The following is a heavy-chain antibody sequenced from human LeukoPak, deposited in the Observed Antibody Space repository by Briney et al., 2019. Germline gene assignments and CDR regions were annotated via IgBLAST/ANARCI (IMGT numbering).Heavy chain of an antibody. J-gene: IGHJ6*02. CDR3: AKDRRFDGSGSYPKYYYGMDV. D-gene: IGHD3-10*01. CDR2: ISGSGGRT. CDR1: GFTFSSYA. Sequence: PGGSLRLSCAASGFTFSSYAMSWVRQAPGKGLEWVSAISGSGGRTYYADSVKSRFTISRDNSKNTLYLQMNSLRAEDTAVYYCAKDRRFDGSGSYPKYYYGMDVWGQGTTVTVSS. V-gene: IGHV3-23*01.